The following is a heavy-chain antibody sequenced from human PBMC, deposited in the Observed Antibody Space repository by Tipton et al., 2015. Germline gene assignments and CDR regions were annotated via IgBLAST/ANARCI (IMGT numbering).Heavy chain of an antibody. CDR2: ISGNGASI. CDR3: AMEFFSGGDFVSGTIGF. D-gene: IGHD1-26*01. V-gene: IGHV3-23*01. Sequence: SLRLSCAASGFTFGSYAMSWVRQAPGKGLEWVSSISGNGASIYYADSVKGRFTVSRDISKSTLYLRMNSLRAEDTAVYYCAMEFFSGGDFVSGTIGFWGQGTLVTVSS. J-gene: IGHJ4*02. CDR1: GFTFGSYA.